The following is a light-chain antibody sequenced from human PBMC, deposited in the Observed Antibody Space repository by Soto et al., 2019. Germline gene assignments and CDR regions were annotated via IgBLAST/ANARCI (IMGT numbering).Light chain of an antibody. CDR1: QGISTY. V-gene: IGKV1-33*01. CDR3: QQYLDPLLT. CDR2: WAS. Sequence: DIQMTQSPSSLSASVGDRVTITCRASQGISTYLNWYQQKPGKAPKLLMYWASTRESGVPDRFSGRGSGTDFTLTISSLRAEDGAVYYCQQYLDPLLTFGGRAKVDI. J-gene: IGKJ4*01.